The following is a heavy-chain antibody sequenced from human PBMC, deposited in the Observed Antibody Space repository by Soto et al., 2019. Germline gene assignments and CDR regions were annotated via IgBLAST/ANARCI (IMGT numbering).Heavy chain of an antibody. CDR2: VNPDGTIT. D-gene: IGHD3-9*01. V-gene: IGHV3-74*01. J-gene: IGHJ4*02. CDR1: GYSFSHYW. CDR3: KYDTSGDKDF. Sequence: GESLRLTCAAYGYSFSHYWMHWVRQAPGKGLVWVSGVNPDGTITNYADSVKGRFTISRDNEKNTLYLQMNTLGVEDTALYYSKYDTSGDKDFWGQGTLVTVSS.